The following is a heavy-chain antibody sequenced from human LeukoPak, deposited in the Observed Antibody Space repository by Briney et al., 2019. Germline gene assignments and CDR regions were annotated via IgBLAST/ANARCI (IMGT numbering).Heavy chain of an antibody. V-gene: IGHV1-69*13. Sequence: GASVKVSCKASGGTFSSYAISWVRQAPGRGLEWMGGIIPIFGTANYAQKFQGRVTITADESTSTAYMELSSLRSEDTAVYYCASNSYGYFDYWGQGTLVTVSS. D-gene: IGHD5-18*01. CDR3: ASNSYGYFDY. CDR2: IIPIFGTA. J-gene: IGHJ4*02. CDR1: GGTFSSYA.